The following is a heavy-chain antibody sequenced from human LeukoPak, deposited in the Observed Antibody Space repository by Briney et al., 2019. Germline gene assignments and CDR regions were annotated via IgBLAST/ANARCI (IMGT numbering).Heavy chain of an antibody. Sequence: SETLSLTCTVSAGSISRTSHHWGWIRQSPGKGLEWIGSLFSGRTTYYNPSLDSRVTISVVTSKNQFSLQLNSVTAADTAVYYCVRHDGRGGATMGALDSWGQGSLVTVSS. J-gene: IGHJ4*02. D-gene: IGHD5-12*01. CDR1: AGSISRTSHH. V-gene: IGHV4-39*01. CDR3: VRHDGRGGATMGALDS. CDR2: LFSGRTT.